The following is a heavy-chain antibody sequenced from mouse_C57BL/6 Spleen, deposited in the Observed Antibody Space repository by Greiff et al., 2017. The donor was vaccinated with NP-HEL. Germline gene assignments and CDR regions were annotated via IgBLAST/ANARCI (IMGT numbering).Heavy chain of an antibody. Sequence: VQLQQSGAELVRPGASVKLSCTASGFNIKDYYMHWVKQRPEQGLEWIGRIDPEDGDTEYAPKFQGKATMTADTSSNTAYLQLSSLTSEDTAVYYCTTFPDSSGYWFAYWGQGTLVTVSA. V-gene: IGHV14-1*01. D-gene: IGHD3-2*02. CDR2: IDPEDGDT. J-gene: IGHJ3*01. CDR1: GFNIKDYY. CDR3: TTFPDSSGYWFAY.